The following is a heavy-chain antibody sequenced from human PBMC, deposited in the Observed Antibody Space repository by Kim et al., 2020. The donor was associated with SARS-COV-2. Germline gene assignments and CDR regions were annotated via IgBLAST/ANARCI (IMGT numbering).Heavy chain of an antibody. CDR3: AADPGYGDAFDI. Sequence: NYAQKFQERVTITRDMSTSTAYMELSSLRSEDTAVYYCAADPGYGDAFDIWGQGTMVTVSS. V-gene: IGHV1-58*01. D-gene: IGHD2-15*01. J-gene: IGHJ3*02.